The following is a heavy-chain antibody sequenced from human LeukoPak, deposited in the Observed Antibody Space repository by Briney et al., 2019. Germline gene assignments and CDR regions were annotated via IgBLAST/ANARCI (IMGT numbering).Heavy chain of an antibody. CDR2: IIPIFGTA. Sequence: SVKVSCKASGGTFSSYAISWVRQAPGQGLEWMGGIIPIFGTANYAQKLQGRVTMTTDTSTSTAYMELRSLRSDDTAVYYCARDNGLPDYWGQGTLVTVSS. J-gene: IGHJ4*02. V-gene: IGHV1-69*05. CDR1: GGTFSSYA. D-gene: IGHD2-8*01. CDR3: ARDNGLPDY.